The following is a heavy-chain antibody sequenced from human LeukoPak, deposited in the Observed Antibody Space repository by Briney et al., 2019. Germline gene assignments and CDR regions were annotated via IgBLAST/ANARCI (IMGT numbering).Heavy chain of an antibody. D-gene: IGHD3-10*01. J-gene: IGHJ4*02. CDR2: INPNSGGT. V-gene: IGHV1-2*04. Sequence: ASVKVSCKASGYTFTGYYMHWVRQAPGQGLKWMGWINPNSGGTNYAQKFQGWVTMTRDTSISTAYMELSRLRSDDTAVYYCARVAGGIYGPGSYLDYWGQGTLVTVSS. CDR3: ARVAGGIYGPGSYLDY. CDR1: GYTFTGYY.